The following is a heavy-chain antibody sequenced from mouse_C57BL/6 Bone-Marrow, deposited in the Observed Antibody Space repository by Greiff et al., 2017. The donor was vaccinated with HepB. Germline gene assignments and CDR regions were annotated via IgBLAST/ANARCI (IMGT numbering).Heavy chain of an antibody. CDR2: INPNYGTT. J-gene: IGHJ3*01. V-gene: IGHV1-39*01. D-gene: IGHD2-4*01. Sequence: VQLKESGPELVKPGASVKISCKASGYSFTDYNMNWVKQSNGKSLEWIGVINPNYGTTSYNQKFKGKATLTVDQSSSTAYMQLNSLTSEDSAVYYCASYDYACLAWFAYWGQGTLVTVSA. CDR1: GYSFTDYN. CDR3: ASYDYACLAWFAY.